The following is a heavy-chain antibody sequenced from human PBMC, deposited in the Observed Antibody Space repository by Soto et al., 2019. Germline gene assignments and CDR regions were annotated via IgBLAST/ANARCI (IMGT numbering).Heavy chain of an antibody. CDR3: AKGGVGSTSNAFDI. Sequence: ESGGGVVQPGGSLRLSCAASGFTFRSYGMHWVRQAPAKGLEWVAVISYDGSNKYYADSVKGRFTISRDNSKNTLYLQMNSLRAEDTAVYYCAKGGVGSTSNAFDIWGQGTMVTVSS. D-gene: IGHD1-26*01. J-gene: IGHJ3*02. V-gene: IGHV3-30*18. CDR2: ISYDGSNK. CDR1: GFTFRSYG.